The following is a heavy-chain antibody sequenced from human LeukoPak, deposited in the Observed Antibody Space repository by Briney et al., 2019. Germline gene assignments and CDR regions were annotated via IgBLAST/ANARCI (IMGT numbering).Heavy chain of an antibody. J-gene: IGHJ6*03. V-gene: IGHV1-18*01. Sequence: ASVKVSCKASGYTFTSYGISWVRQAPGQGLEWMGWISAYNGNTNCAQKLQGRVTMTTDTSTSTAYMELRSLRSDDTAVYYCARDKEPKYCSGGSCLYYYYYYMDVWGKGTTVTVSS. CDR1: GYTFTSYG. D-gene: IGHD2-15*01. CDR3: ARDKEPKYCSGGSCLYYYYYYMDV. CDR2: ISAYNGNT.